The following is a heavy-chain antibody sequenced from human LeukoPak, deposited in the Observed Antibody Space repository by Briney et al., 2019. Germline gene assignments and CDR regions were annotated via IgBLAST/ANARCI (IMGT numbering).Heavy chain of an antibody. Sequence: SGTLSLTCAVSAGSISSRNWWSWVRRSPGKGLEWIGEMSHSGSTNYNPSLESRVTMSVDKSKNQFSLKLSSVTAADTAVYYCARVDYYYDMDVWGQGTTVTVSS. CDR1: AGSISSRNW. J-gene: IGHJ6*02. CDR2: MSHSGST. V-gene: IGHV4-4*02. CDR3: ARVDYYYDMDV.